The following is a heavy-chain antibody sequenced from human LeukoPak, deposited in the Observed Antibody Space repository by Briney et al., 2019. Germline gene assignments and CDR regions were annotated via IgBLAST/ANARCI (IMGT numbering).Heavy chain of an antibody. J-gene: IGHJ4*02. Sequence: GGSLRLSCAAPGFTFSSYAMSWVRQAPGKGLEWVSAISGSGGSTYYADSVKGRFTISRDNSKNTLYLQMNSLRAEDTAVYYCAKRLVVVGATYFDYWGQGTLVTVSS. CDR3: AKRLVVVGATYFDY. CDR2: ISGSGGST. V-gene: IGHV3-23*01. CDR1: GFTFSSYA. D-gene: IGHD1-26*01.